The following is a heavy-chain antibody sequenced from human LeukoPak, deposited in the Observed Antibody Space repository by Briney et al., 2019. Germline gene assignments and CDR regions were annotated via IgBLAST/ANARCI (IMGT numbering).Heavy chain of an antibody. CDR2: VSASGGTP. J-gene: IGHJ4*02. Sequence: GGSLRLSCAASGFTFNTFAMSWVRQAPGKGLEWVAAVSASGGTPYYADSVKGRFTISRDNSKNTLYLQMNSLRPEDTAGFYCARAIRVTGGLYYFDYWGQGTLVTVSS. CDR3: ARAIRVTGGLYYFDY. V-gene: IGHV3-23*01. D-gene: IGHD1-20*01. CDR1: GFTFNTFA.